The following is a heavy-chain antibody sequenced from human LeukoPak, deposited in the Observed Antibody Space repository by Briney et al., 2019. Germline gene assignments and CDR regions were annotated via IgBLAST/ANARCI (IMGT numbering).Heavy chain of an antibody. CDR2: ISGSGGST. CDR3: ARAFRDVIFDY. D-gene: IGHD5-24*01. V-gene: IGHV3-23*01. CDR1: GFTFSSYA. J-gene: IGHJ4*02. Sequence: GGSLRLSCAASGFTFSSYAMSWVRQAPGKGLEWVSAISGSGGSTYYADSVKGRFTISRDNAKNSLYLQMNSLRAEDTAVYYCARAFRDVIFDYWGQGTLVTVSS.